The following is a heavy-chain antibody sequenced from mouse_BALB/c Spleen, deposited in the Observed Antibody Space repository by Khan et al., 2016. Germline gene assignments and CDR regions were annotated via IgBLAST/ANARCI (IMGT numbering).Heavy chain of an antibody. J-gene: IGHJ2*01. Sequence: QVQLKQSGAELMKPGASVKISCKATGYTFSSYWIEWVKQRPGHGLEWIGEILPGSGSTNYNDKFKGKATFSADSSSHTAYMQLSSLTSEDSAVYYYARSGYRSRNYGGQGTTLTVSS. CDR2: ILPGSGST. CDR1: GYTFSSYW. D-gene: IGHD3-1*01. V-gene: IGHV1-9*01. CDR3: ARSGYRSRNY.